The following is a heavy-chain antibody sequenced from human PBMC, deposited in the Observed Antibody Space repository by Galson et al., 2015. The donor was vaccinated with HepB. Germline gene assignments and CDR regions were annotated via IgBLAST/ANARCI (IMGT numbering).Heavy chain of an antibody. V-gene: IGHV1-46*01. CDR1: GYTFTSYY. D-gene: IGHD2-2*02. Sequence: SVKVSCKASGYTFTSYYMHWVRQAPGQGLEWMGIINPSGGSTSYAQKFQGRVTMTRDTFTSTVYMELSSLRSEDTAVYYCAREPIPTQGYCSSTSCYRYAFDIWGQGTMVTVSS. CDR3: AREPIPTQGYCSSTSCYRYAFDI. CDR2: INPSGGST. J-gene: IGHJ3*02.